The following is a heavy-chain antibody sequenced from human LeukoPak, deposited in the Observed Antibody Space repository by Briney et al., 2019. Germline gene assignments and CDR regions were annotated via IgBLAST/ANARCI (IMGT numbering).Heavy chain of an antibody. CDR3: ARGYDSSAYKLPIDS. Sequence: ASVKVSCKASGYTFTSYGISWVRQAPGQGLQWMGWISAYNGNTNYAQKFQGRVTFTRDTSTSTAYMELSRLRSDDTAVYFCARGYDSSAYKLPIDSWGQGTLVSVSS. J-gene: IGHJ4*02. CDR1: GYTFTSYG. D-gene: IGHD3-22*01. V-gene: IGHV1-18*01. CDR2: ISAYNGNT.